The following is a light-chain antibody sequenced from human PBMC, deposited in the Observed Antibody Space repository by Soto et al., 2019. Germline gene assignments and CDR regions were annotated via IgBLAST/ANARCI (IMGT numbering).Light chain of an antibody. CDR3: AVWDDSLDGRV. CDR2: GQN. Sequence: QSVLTQPPSASGTPGQRVSISCSGSSSNIGSNTVTWYQQLPGTAPKLLISGQNQRPSGVPDRFSGSKSGTSASLAISGLQSDDEADYYCAVWDDSLDGRVFGGGTKVTVL. V-gene: IGLV1-44*01. CDR1: SSNIGSNT. J-gene: IGLJ2*01.